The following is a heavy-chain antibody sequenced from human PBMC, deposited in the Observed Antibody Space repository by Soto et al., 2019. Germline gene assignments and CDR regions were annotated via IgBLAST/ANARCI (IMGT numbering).Heavy chain of an antibody. V-gene: IGHV1-18*01. CDR3: ARDSDQYNSGSNWFDP. D-gene: IGHD5-12*01. CDR2: ISAYNGDT. CDR1: GYTFITYG. J-gene: IGHJ5*02. Sequence: ASVKVSCKASGYTFITYGISWVRQAPGQRLGWMGWISAYNGDTNYGQNVQGRVTMTTDTSTSTAYMELRSLRSDDTAVYYCARDSDQYNSGSNWFDPWGQGTLVTVSS.